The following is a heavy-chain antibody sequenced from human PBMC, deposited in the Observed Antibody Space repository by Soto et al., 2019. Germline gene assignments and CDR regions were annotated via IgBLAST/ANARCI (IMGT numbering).Heavy chain of an antibody. CDR1: GGSISTGGYY. D-gene: IGHD4-17*01. Sequence: QVQLQESGPGLVKPSQTLSLTCTVSGGSISTGGYYWTWIRQHPGKGLEWIGYIYYSGSTYYNPSLKSRVTISVDTSKNQFSLKLSSVTAAVTAVYYCARGLSVTLSDNWGQGTLVTVSS. V-gene: IGHV4-31*03. J-gene: IGHJ4*02. CDR3: ARGLSVTLSDN. CDR2: IYYSGST.